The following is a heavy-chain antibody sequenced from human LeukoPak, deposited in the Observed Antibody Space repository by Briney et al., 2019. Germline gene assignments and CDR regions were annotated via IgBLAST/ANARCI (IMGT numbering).Heavy chain of an antibody. Sequence: SQTLSLTCAVSGGSISSGGYSWRWLRQPPGRGLEWIGYIYHSGSTYYNPSLKSRVTISVDRSKNQFSLKLSSVTAADTAVYYCARDGLRLGELSLNWGQGTLVTVSS. V-gene: IGHV4-30-2*01. CDR2: IYHSGST. D-gene: IGHD3-16*02. CDR3: ARDGLRLGELSLN. CDR1: GGSISSGGYS. J-gene: IGHJ4*02.